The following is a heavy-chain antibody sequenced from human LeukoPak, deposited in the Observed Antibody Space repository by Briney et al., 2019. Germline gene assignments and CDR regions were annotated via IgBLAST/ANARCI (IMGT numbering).Heavy chain of an antibody. V-gene: IGHV3-23*01. CDR3: ANPGPEDGYNIYFYP. CDR2: VSPSGGGA. CDR1: GFTFSSNA. D-gene: IGHD5-24*01. Sequence: GGSLRLSCAASGFTFSSNAMSWVRQAPGKGLEWVSLVSPSGGGAYYADSVRGRFTISRDNSRNTLYLQMDSLRAENTALYCFANPGPEDGYNIYFYPWGEG. J-gene: IGHJ5*02.